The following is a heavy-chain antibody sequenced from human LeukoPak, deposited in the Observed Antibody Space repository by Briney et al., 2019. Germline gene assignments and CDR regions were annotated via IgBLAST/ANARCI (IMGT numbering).Heavy chain of an antibody. J-gene: IGHJ6*02. CDR3: ARGVGEAARGPPVCYGMDV. V-gene: IGHV4-34*01. CDR1: GGSFSGYY. Sequence: SETLSLTCAVYGGSFSGYYWSWIRQPPGKGLEWIGEINHSGSTNYNPSLKSRVTISVDTSKNQFSLKLSSVTAADTAVYYCARGVGEAARGPPVCYGMDVWGQGTTVTVSS. CDR2: INHSGST. D-gene: IGHD6-6*01.